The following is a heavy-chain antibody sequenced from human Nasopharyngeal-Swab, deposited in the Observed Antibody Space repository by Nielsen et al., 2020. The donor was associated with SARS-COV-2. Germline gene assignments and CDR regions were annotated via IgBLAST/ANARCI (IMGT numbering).Heavy chain of an antibody. J-gene: IGHJ3*02. D-gene: IGHD4-23*01. CDR1: GYTFTGYY. V-gene: IGHV1-2*04. CDR3: ARKGIGGAFDI. CDR2: INPYSGGT. Sequence: ASVKVSCKASGYTFTGYYMHWVRQAPGQGLEWMGWINPYSGGTNYAQKFQGWVTMTRDTSISTAYMELSRLRSDDTAVYYCARKGIGGAFDIWGQGTMVTVSS.